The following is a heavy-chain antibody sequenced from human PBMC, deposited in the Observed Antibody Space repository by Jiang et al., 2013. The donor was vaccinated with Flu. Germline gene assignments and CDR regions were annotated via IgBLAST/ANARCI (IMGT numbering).Heavy chain of an antibody. Sequence: VVQPGRSLRLSCAASGFTFGSFGMHWVRQAPGKGLEWVAMLSYDGGNKYYADSVKGRFTISRDNSKNTLYLEINSLRVEDTAIYYCAKEEDYFGSGSYYTSRFDYWGQGTLVSVSS. J-gene: IGHJ4*02. V-gene: IGHV3-30*18. CDR2: LSYDGGNK. CDR1: GFTFGSFG. D-gene: IGHD3-10*01. CDR3: AKEEDYFGSGSYYTSRFDY.